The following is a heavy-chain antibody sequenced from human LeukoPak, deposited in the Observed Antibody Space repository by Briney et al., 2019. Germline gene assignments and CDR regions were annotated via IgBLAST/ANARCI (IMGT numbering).Heavy chain of an antibody. CDR3: ARDNYAGANCFDP. J-gene: IGHJ5*02. V-gene: IGHV1-69*05. Sequence: SVKVSCKASGGTFSSYAISWVRQAPGQGLEWMGGIIPIFGTANYAQKFQGRVTITTDESTSTAYMELSRLRSEDTAVYYCARDNYAGANCFDPWGQGTLVTVSS. CDR1: GGTFSSYA. CDR2: IIPIFGTA. D-gene: IGHD1-7*01.